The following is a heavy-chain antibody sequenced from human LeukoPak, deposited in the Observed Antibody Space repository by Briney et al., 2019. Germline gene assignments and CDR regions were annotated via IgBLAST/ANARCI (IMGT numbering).Heavy chain of an antibody. CDR2: ISANNGHT. Sequence: GASVKVSCKASGYIFTSYGLSWVRQAPGQGLEWMGWISANNGHTHYAQKFQGRLTITRDMSTRTVDMELSSLRSEDTAIYYCARGVGIVSTISKKHFDDWGQGTLVTVSS. V-gene: IGHV1-18*01. D-gene: IGHD5/OR15-5a*01. CDR1: GYIFTSYG. CDR3: ARGVGIVSTISKKHFDD. J-gene: IGHJ4*02.